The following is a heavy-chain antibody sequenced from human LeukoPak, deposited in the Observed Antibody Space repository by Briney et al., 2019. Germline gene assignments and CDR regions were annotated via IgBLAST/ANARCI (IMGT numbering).Heavy chain of an antibody. J-gene: IGHJ3*02. CDR1: GYTFTGYY. CDR3: ARWFVVPAAGEGYAFDI. CDR2: INPNSGGT. V-gene: IGHV1-2*02. Sequence: ASVRVSCKASGYTFTGYYMHWVRQAPGQGLEWMGWINPNSGGTNYAQKFQGRVTMTRDTSVSTAYMELSRLTSDDTAVYYCARWFVVPAAGEGYAFDIWGQGTMVTVSA. D-gene: IGHD2-2*01.